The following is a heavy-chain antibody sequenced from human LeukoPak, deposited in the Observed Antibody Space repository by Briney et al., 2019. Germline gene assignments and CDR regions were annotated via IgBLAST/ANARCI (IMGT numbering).Heavy chain of an antibody. Sequence: ASVKVSCKASGGTFSSYAISWVRQAPGQGLEWMGGIIPIFGTVNYAQKFQGRVTITTDESTSTAYMELSSLRSEDTAVYYCARGRSGAARDLGTGYGSHAFYIWGQGTMVTVSS. D-gene: IGHD1-7*01. CDR2: IIPIFGTV. J-gene: IGHJ3*02. CDR3: ARGRSGAARDLGTGYGSHAFYI. CDR1: GGTFSSYA. V-gene: IGHV1-69*05.